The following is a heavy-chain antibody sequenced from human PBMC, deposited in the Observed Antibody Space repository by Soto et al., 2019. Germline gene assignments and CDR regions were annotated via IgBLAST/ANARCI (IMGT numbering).Heavy chain of an antibody. J-gene: IGHJ4*02. Sequence: SETLSLTCTVSGGSISSYYWSWIRQPPGKGLECIGYIYYSGSTYYNPSLKSRVTISVDTSKNQFSLKLSSVTAADTAVYYCASRKSSPYLDYWGQGTLVTVSS. CDR1: GGSISSYY. CDR2: IYYSGST. D-gene: IGHD3-10*01. V-gene: IGHV4-59*06. CDR3: ASRKSSPYLDY.